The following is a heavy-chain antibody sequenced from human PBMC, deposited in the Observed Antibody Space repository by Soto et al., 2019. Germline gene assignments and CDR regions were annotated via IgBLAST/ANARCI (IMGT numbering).Heavy chain of an antibody. CDR3: TKDHTGGSYYASFNY. CDR2: ISGSGGST. V-gene: IGHV3-23*01. J-gene: IGHJ4*02. Sequence: EVQLLESGGGLVQPGGFLRLSCAASGFTFSSYAMSWVRQAPGKGLEWVSAISGSGGSTYYADSVKGRFTISIDNSKNTLYLQMLSLIAEDTAVYYCTKDHTGGSYYASFNYWGKLTMVTVSS. CDR1: GFTFSSYA. D-gene: IGHD1-26*01.